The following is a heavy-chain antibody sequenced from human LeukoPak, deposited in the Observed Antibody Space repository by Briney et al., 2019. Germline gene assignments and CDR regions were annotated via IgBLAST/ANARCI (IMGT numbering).Heavy chain of an antibody. J-gene: IGHJ4*02. CDR1: GGSFSGYY. V-gene: IGHV4-34*01. CDR3: ARGRSIDY. CDR2: INHSGST. Sequence: PSETLSLTCAVYGGSFSGYYWSWIRQPPGKGLEWIGEINHSGSTNYNPSLKSRVTISVDTSKNQFSLKLSSVAAADTAVYYCARGRSIDYWGQGTLVTVS.